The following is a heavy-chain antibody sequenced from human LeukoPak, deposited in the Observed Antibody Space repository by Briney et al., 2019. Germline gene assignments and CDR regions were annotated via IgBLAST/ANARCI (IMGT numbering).Heavy chain of an antibody. J-gene: IGHJ4*02. Sequence: GGSLRLSCAASGFTFSDYCVSWIRQAPGKGLGWVSYIISSGSTIYYADSVKGRFTISRDNAKNSLYLQRNSLRAEDTAVYYCARVRIMITFGGAIVWGQGTLVTVP. CDR3: ARVRIMITFGGAIV. V-gene: IGHV3-11*01. CDR2: IISSGSTI. D-gene: IGHD3-16*02. CDR1: GFTFSDYC.